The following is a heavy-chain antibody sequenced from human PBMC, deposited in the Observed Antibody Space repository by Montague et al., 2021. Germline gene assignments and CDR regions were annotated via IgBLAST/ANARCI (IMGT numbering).Heavy chain of an antibody. V-gene: IGHV3-30-3*01. CDR1: GFTFSSYA. D-gene: IGHD6-19*01. J-gene: IGHJ1*01. CDR3: ARSLTSGLLAEYFQH. CDR2: ISSDGSNK. Sequence: SLRLSCAASGFTFSSYAMHWVRQAPGKGLEWVAVISSDGSNKYYADSVKGRFTISRDNSKNTLYLQMNSLRAEDTAVYYCARSLTSGLLAEYFQHWGQGTLVTVSS.